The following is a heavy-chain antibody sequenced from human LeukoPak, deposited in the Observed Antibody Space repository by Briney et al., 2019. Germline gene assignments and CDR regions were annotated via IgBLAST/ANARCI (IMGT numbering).Heavy chain of an antibody. CDR2: IKEDGSQI. D-gene: IGHD6-19*01. Sequence: AGGSLRLSCAASGFAFRTYWMSRVRQAPGKGLEWVANIKEDGSQIDYVDSVRGRFTIFRDNAKNSLYLQMNSLRAEDTAVYYCARGSSANWFDPWGQGTLVSVSS. V-gene: IGHV3-7*01. CDR1: GFAFRTYW. CDR3: ARGSSANWFDP. J-gene: IGHJ5*02.